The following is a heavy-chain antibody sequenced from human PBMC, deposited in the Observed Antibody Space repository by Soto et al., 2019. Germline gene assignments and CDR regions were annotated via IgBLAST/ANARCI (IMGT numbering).Heavy chain of an antibody. J-gene: IGHJ4*01. Sequence: GGSLRLSCVVSGFTLIDYYMSWIRQAPWKGLEWVSCISSSSTYTKYADSVKGRFTISRDNAKNSLYLQMNGLRAEDTAVYFCATSIQYYYDSSAYDLFDYWGQGSLVTVSS. D-gene: IGHD3-22*01. CDR2: ISSSSTYT. CDR3: ATSIQYYYDSSAYDLFDY. CDR1: GFTLIDYY. V-gene: IGHV3-11*03.